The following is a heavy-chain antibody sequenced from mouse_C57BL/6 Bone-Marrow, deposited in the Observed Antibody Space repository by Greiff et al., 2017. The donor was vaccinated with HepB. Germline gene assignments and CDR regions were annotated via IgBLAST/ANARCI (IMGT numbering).Heavy chain of an antibody. CDR3: ARRGVYYGSSYGYFDV. D-gene: IGHD1-1*01. V-gene: IGHV5-15*01. CDR2: SSNLAYSI. J-gene: IGHJ1*03. Sequence: APRKGPEWVAFSSNLAYSIYYADTVTGRFTISRENAKNTLYLEMSSLRSEDTAMYYCARRGVYYGSSYGYFDVWGTGTTVTVSS.